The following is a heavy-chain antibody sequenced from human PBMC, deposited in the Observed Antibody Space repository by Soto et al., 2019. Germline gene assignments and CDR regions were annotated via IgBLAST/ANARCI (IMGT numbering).Heavy chain of an antibody. J-gene: IGHJ5*02. CDR2: FDPEHGET. V-gene: IGHV1-24*01. CDR1: GYTLTELS. CDR3: AHSNYLNWFDP. Sequence: GASGKVSGKVSGYTLTELSMHWVRQTPVQGLEWIGGFDPEHGETIYAQKFQGRVNTTEDTSTDTAYMELSSLRSEYTAVYYCAHSNYLNWFDPWGQGTLVTVSS. D-gene: IGHD4-4*01.